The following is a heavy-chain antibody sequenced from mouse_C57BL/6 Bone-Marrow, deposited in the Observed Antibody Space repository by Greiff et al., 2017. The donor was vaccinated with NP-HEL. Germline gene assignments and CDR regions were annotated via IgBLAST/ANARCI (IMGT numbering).Heavy chain of an antibody. CDR1: YTSFRRVH. Sequence: QVQLKESGPELARPWASVKISCQAFYTSFRRVHFAIRDTNYWMQWVKQRPGQGLEWIGAIYPGIGDTSYNQKFKGKATLTADKSSSTAYMQISSLTSEDSAVYYCALSPHPRPGYFDVWGTGTTVTVSS. V-gene: IGHV1-87*01. J-gene: IGHJ1*03. CDR3: SEDSAVYYCALSPHPRPGYFDV. CDR2: GQGLEWIG.